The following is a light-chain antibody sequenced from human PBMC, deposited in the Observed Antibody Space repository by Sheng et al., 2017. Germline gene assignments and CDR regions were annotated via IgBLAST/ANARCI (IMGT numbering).Light chain of an antibody. J-gene: IGKJ2*01. CDR3: QQRSNWPGYT. Sequence: EIVLTQSPATLSLSPGERATLSCRASQSVSSYLAWYQQKPGQAPRLLIYDASNRATGIPARFSGSGSGTDFTLTISSLEPEDFAVYYCQQRSNWPGYTFGQGTKLEXK. CDR1: QSVSSY. V-gene: IGKV3-11*01. CDR2: DAS.